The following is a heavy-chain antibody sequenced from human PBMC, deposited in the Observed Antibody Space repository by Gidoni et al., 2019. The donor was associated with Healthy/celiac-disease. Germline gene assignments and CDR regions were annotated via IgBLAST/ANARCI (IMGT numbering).Heavy chain of an antibody. CDR3: ASTRHRVGATTERGSLDY. D-gene: IGHD1-26*01. CDR2: ISSRSSAI. J-gene: IGHJ4*02. V-gene: IGHV3-48*01. CDR1: GFTFSRYS. Sequence: EVQLVESGGGLVQPGGSLRLSCAASGFTFSRYSMNWVRQGPGKGLEWFSYISSRSSAIYYADSVKGRFTISRDNAKNSLYLQMNSLRAEDMAVYYWASTRHRVGATTERGSLDYWGQGTLVTVSS.